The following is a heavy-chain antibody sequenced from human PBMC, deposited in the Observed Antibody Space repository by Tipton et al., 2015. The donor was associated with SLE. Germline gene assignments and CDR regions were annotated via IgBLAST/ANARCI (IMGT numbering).Heavy chain of an antibody. CDR2: IYYSGST. V-gene: IGHV4-59*01. CDR1: GGSISSYY. CDR3: ARDRAAFDI. J-gene: IGHJ3*02. Sequence: TLSLTCTVSGGSISSYYWSWIRQPPGKGLEWIGYIYYSGSTNYNPSLKSRVTISVDTSKNQFSLKLSSVTAADTAVYYCARDRAAFDIWAQGTMVTVSS.